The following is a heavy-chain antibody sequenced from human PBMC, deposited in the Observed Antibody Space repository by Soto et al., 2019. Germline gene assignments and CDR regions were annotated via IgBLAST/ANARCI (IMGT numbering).Heavy chain of an antibody. D-gene: IGHD2-15*01. V-gene: IGHV4-34*01. CDR1: GGSFSGYY. CDR3: ARGRLGYCSGGSCYSRDFAFDI. CDR2: INHSGST. J-gene: IGHJ3*02. Sequence: QVQLQQWGAGLLKPSETLSLTCAVYGGSFSGYYWSWIRQPPGKGLEWIGEINHSGSTNYNPSLKSRVTISVDTSKNQFSLKLSSVTAADTAVYYCARGRLGYCSGGSCYSRDFAFDIWGQGTMVTVSS.